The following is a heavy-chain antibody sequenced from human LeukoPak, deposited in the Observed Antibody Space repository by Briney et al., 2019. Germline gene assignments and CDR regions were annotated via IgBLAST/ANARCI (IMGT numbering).Heavy chain of an antibody. CDR1: GDSIGSYY. J-gene: IGHJ5*01. V-gene: IGHV4-59*01. D-gene: IGHD3-16*02. CDR3: ARGRARDGSYPWFDS. CDR2: TYYGGST. Sequence: SETLSLTCSVSGDSIGSYYWTWIRQSPGKGLEWIGYTYYGGSTNYSSSLKSRVSISVDTSNNQFSLQLRSVSAADTAIYYCARGRARDGSYPWFDSWGQGTLVTVSS.